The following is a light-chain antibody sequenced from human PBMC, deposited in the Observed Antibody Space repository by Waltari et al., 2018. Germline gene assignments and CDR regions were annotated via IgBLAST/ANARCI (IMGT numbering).Light chain of an antibody. CDR1: QTIDTW. Sequence: DTQMTQAPSPLFASVGDRVTIPSRASQTIDTWVAWYHQKPWKAPQPLIYRASTIQRGVPARFSGGGDGTEFTLTISGLQPDDLATDYCQQCNGSPWTFGQGTKVEIK. CDR2: RAS. J-gene: IGKJ1*01. V-gene: IGKV1-5*03. CDR3: QQCNGSPWT.